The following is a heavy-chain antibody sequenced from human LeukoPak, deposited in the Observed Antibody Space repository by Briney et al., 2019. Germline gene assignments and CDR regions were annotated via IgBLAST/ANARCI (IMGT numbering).Heavy chain of an antibody. D-gene: IGHD3-10*01. CDR1: GGSISSGKYC. V-gene: IGHV4-61*02. J-gene: IGHJ5*02. CDR2: IYTSGST. Sequence: SETLSLTRTVSGGSISSGKYCWSWIRQPAGKGLEWIGRIYTSGSTNYNPSLKSRVTMSVDTSKNQFSLKLSSMTAADTAVYYCATHGGGWFDPWGQGTLVTVSS. CDR3: ATHGGGWFDP.